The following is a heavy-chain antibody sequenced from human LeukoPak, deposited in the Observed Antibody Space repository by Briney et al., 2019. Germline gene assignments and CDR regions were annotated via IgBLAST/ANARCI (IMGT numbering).Heavy chain of an antibody. V-gene: IGHV3-33*08. CDR1: GFSFRASS. CDR3: ARAEPGLFDY. CDR2: IYSDGRNE. Sequence: GGSLRLSCEASGFSFRASSVNWVRQAPSKGLEWVAVIYSDGRNEYYADSVEGRFTISRDNSKNTLYLQMNSLRAEDTAVYYCARAEPGLFDYWGLGTLVTVSS. J-gene: IGHJ4*02.